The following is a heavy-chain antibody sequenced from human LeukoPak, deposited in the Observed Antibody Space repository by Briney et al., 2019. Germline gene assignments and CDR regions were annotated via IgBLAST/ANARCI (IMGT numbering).Heavy chain of an antibody. CDR2: IWYDGSNQ. CDR3: ARLTGSYALYYYYYYMDV. CDR1: GFSFSSYA. Sequence: GGSLRLSCAASGFSFSSYAMHWVRQAPGKGLEWVAVIWYDGSNQYYADSVRGRFTISRDSSKNTLHLQMNSLRAEDTAVYYCARLTGSYALYYYYYYMDVWGKGTTVTVSS. V-gene: IGHV3-33*01. J-gene: IGHJ6*03. D-gene: IGHD1-26*01.